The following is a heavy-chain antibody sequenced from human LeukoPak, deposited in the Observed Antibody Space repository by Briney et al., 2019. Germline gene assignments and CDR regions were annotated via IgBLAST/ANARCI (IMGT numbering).Heavy chain of an antibody. D-gene: IGHD6-19*01. Sequence: ASVKVSCKASVYTFTSYGISWVRQAPGQGLEWIGWISAYNGNTNYAQKLQGRVTMTTDTSTSTAYMELRSLRSDDTAVYYCARDGGSGWYAYYYYYGMDVWGQGTTVTVSS. J-gene: IGHJ6*02. CDR2: ISAYNGNT. V-gene: IGHV1-18*01. CDR3: ARDGGSGWYAYYYYYGMDV. CDR1: VYTFTSYG.